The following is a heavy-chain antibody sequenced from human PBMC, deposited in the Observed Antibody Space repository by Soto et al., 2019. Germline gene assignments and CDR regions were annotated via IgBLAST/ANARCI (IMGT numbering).Heavy chain of an antibody. CDR3: ARDKAIFGVVILDY. V-gene: IGHV1-69*06. D-gene: IGHD3-3*01. CDR1: GGTFSSYA. Sequence: SVKVSCKASGGTFSSYAISWVRQAPGQGLEWMGGIIPIFGTANYAQKFQGRVTITADKSTSTAYMELSSPRSEDTAVYYCARDKAIFGVVILDYWGQGTLVTVSS. CDR2: IIPIFGTA. J-gene: IGHJ4*02.